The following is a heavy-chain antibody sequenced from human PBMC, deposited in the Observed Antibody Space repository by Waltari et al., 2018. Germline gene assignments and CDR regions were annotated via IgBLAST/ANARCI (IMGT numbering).Heavy chain of an antibody. CDR3: ARHIGQLVLVNAFDI. J-gene: IGHJ3*02. CDR1: GGSISSSSYY. D-gene: IGHD6-13*01. V-gene: IGHV4-39*01. Sequence: QLQLQESGPGLVKPSETLSLTCTVSGGSISSSSYYWGWIRPPPGKGLEWIGSFYYSGSTYYHPSLKSRVTISVDTSKNQFSLKLSSVTAADTAVYYCARHIGQLVLVNAFDIWGQGTMVTVSS. CDR2: FYYSGST.